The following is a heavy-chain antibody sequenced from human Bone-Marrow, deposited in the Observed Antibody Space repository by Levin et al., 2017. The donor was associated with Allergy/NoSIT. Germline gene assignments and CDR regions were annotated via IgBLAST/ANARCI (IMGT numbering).Heavy chain of an antibody. CDR2: INRDGIST. Sequence: PGGSLRLSCSASGFNFSSYWMHWVRQAPGKGLVWVSRINRDGISTSYAASVKGRFTISRDNAQNTLYLQMNSLRAEDTSVYYCARDRVTTNWYFDLWSRGTLVTVSS. J-gene: IGHJ2*01. D-gene: IGHD4-17*01. V-gene: IGHV3-74*01. CDR1: GFNFSSYW. CDR3: ARDRVTTNWYFDL.